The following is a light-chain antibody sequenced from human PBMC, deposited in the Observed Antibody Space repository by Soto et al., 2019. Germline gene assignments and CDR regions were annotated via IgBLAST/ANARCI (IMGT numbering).Light chain of an antibody. Sequence: EIVLTQSPATLSLSPGERATLSCRASQTFSSHLAWYQQKPGQAPRLLIYDASKRATGIPARFSGRGSGTDFTLTISSPEPEDVEVYYCQQRSNWPPVITFGQGTRLEIK. CDR2: DAS. J-gene: IGKJ5*01. CDR3: QQRSNWPPVIT. CDR1: QTFSSH. V-gene: IGKV3-11*01.